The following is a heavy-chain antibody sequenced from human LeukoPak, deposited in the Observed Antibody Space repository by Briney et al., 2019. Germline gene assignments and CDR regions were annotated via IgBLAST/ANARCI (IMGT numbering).Heavy chain of an antibody. V-gene: IGHV1-69*05. CDR3: ARDPVNYYDSSGYYVDY. CDR2: IIPIFGTA. CDR1: GGTFSSDA. Sequence: SVKVSCKASGGTFSSDAISWLRQAPGQGLEWMGGIIPIFGTANYAQKFQGRVAITTDESTSTVYMGLSSLRSEDTAVYDCARDPVNYYDSSGYYVDYWGQGTLVTVSS. D-gene: IGHD3-22*01. J-gene: IGHJ4*02.